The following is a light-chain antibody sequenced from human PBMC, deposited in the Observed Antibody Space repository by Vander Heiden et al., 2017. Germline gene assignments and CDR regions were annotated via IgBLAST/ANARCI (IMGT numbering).Light chain of an antibody. CDR1: SSNVGSNS. J-gene: IGLJ2*01. CDR3: AAWDDSLSVV. CDR2: RDF. Sequence: QSVLTQPPSASGTPGQRVTISCSGSSSNVGSNSVYWYQHLPGTAPTLLIYRDFQRPSGVPDRFSASKSGTSASLAISGLRSEDEAHYYCAAWDDSLSVVFGGGTKLTVL. V-gene: IGLV1-47*01.